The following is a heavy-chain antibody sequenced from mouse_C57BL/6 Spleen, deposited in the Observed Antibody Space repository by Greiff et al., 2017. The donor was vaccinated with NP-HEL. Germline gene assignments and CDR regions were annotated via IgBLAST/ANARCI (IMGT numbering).Heavy chain of an antibody. CDR3: ARCYYGSSLMDY. J-gene: IGHJ4*01. D-gene: IGHD1-1*01. V-gene: IGHV1-4*01. CDR2: INPSSGYT. Sequence: VQLQQSGAELARPGASVKMSCKASGYTFTSYTMHWVKQRPGQGLEWIGYINPSSGYTKYNQKFKDKATLTADKSSSTAYMQLSSLTSEDSAVYYCARCYYGSSLMDYWGQGTSVTVSS. CDR1: GYTFTSYT.